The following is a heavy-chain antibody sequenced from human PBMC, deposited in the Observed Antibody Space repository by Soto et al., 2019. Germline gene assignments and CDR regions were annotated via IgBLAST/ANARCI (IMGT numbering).Heavy chain of an antibody. CDR2: ISGSGGST. J-gene: IGHJ6*04. D-gene: IGHD3-3*01. V-gene: IGHV3-23*01. CDR3: AKELRFLEWLAYASLGV. CDR1: GFTFSSYA. Sequence: PGGSLRLSCAASGFTFSSYAMSWVRQAPGKGLEWVSAISGSGGSTYYADSVKGRFTISRDNSKNTLYLQMNSLRAEDTAVYYCAKELRFLEWLAYASLGVWGKGTTVTVSS.